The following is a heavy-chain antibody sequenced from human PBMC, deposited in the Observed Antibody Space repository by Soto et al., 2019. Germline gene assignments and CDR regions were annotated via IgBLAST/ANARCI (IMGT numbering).Heavy chain of an antibody. D-gene: IGHD4-17*01. CDR3: TTGDHYYYYSMDV. J-gene: IGHJ6*03. CDR2: IKSKTDGGTT. V-gene: IGHV3-15*01. CDR1: GCTFSNAW. Sequence: EVQLVESGGGLVKPGGSLRLSCAASGCTFSNAWMSWVRQAPGKGLEWVGRIKSKTDGGTTDYAAPVKGRFTISRDDSKNTLYLQMNSLKTEDTAVYYCTTGDHYYYYSMDVWGKGTTVTVSS.